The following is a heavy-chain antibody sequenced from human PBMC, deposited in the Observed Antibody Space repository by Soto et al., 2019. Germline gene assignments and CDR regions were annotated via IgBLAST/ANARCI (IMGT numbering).Heavy chain of an antibody. Sequence: ASVKVSCKASGYTFTNYAMHWVRQAPGQRLEWMGWINAGNGNTKYSQKFQDRVTITRDTSASTAYMELSSLRSEDTAVYYCARDPRLLVMGPLDYWGQGTLVTVSS. J-gene: IGHJ4*02. V-gene: IGHV1-3*01. CDR3: ARDPRLLVMGPLDY. CDR1: GYTFTNYA. D-gene: IGHD2-15*01. CDR2: INAGNGNT.